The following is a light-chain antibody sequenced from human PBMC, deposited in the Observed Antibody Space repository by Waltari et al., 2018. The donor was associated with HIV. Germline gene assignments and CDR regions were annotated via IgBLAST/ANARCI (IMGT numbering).Light chain of an antibody. J-gene: IGLJ3*02. Sequence: QSVLTQPPSASGTPGQRVTISCSGSSSNIGRNYVYWYPQLPGTAPKLLIYRNNQRPSGVPDRLSGSKSGTSASLAISGLRSEDEADYYCAAWDDSLSGLVFGGGTKLTVL. CDR1: SSNIGRNY. CDR3: AAWDDSLSGLV. V-gene: IGLV1-47*01. CDR2: RNN.